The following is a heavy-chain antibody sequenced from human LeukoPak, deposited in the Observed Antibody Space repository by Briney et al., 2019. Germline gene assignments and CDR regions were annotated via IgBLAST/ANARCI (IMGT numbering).Heavy chain of an antibody. V-gene: IGHV3-43*01. CDR3: AKGIGGYSTPIDY. CDR1: GFTVSSNY. CDR2: ISWDGGST. Sequence: GGSLRLSCAASGFTVSSNYMSWVRQAPGKGLEWVSLISWDGGSTYYADSVKGRFTISRDNSKNSLYLQMNSLRTEDTALYYCAKGIGGYSTPIDYWGQGTLVTVSS. D-gene: IGHD3-16*01. J-gene: IGHJ4*02.